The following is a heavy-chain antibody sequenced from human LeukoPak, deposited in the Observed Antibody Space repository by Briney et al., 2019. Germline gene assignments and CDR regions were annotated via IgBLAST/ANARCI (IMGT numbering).Heavy chain of an antibody. D-gene: IGHD3-10*01. CDR1: GYTFTGYY. Sequence: ASVKVSCKASGYTFTGYYMHWVRQAPGQGLEWMGWISPNSGGTNYAQKFQGRVTMTRDTSISTAYMELSRLRSDDTAVYYCARVPTTYYYGSGSYYNVQNWFDPWGQGKLVTVSS. J-gene: IGHJ5*02. V-gene: IGHV1-2*02. CDR2: ISPNSGGT. CDR3: ARVPTTYYYGSGSYYNVQNWFDP.